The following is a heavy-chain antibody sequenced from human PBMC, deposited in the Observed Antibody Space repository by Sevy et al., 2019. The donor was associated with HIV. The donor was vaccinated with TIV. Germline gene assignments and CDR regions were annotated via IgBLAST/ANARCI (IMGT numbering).Heavy chain of an antibody. V-gene: IGHV3-15*06. D-gene: IGHD5-12*01. J-gene: IGHJ4*02. CDR1: GLTFSNAW. CDR2: IRSNTDGGPT. CDR3: TTDREYSDYKGGFDF. Sequence: GGSLRLSCLATGLTFSNAWMGWVRQAPGKGLEWVGRIRSNTDGGPTYYAAPLKGRATISRDDSKNMIFLQFNIVKSADTAVYYCTTDREYSDYKGGFDFWGQGTQVTVSS.